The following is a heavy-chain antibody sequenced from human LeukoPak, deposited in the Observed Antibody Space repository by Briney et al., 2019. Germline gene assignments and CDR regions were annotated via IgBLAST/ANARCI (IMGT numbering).Heavy chain of an antibody. D-gene: IGHD2-15*01. CDR3: AKPRDIDSWAFDV. V-gene: IGHV3-30*18. J-gene: IGHJ3*01. CDR2: ISYDGRNK. Sequence: GGSLRLSCAASGFTFNNHDMHWVRQAPGKGLEWVAGISYDGRNKYYADSVKGRFTISRDNSKNTLNPQMNSLRTEDTAVYYCAKPRDIDSWAFDVWGQGTMVTVS. CDR1: GFTFNNHD.